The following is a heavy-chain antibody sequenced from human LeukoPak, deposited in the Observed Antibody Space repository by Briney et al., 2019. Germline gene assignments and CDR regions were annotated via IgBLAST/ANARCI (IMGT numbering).Heavy chain of an antibody. Sequence: GGSLRLSCAASGFTFSGYSMIWVRQAPGKGLEWVSSVSTTGYYIYYADSVKGRFSISRDNAKNSLYLQMNSLRAEDTAVYYCARGGDCGTTSCYYFDFWGQGTRVTVSS. J-gene: IGHJ4*02. CDR2: VSTTGYYI. V-gene: IGHV3-21*01. CDR3: ARGGDCGTTSCYYFDF. D-gene: IGHD2-2*01. CDR1: GFTFSGYS.